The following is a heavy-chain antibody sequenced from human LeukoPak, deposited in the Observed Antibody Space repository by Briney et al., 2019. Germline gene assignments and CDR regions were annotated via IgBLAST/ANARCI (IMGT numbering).Heavy chain of an antibody. CDR3: ARLYCSGGSCYHDY. Sequence: SVKVSCKASGGTFSSYAISWVRQAPGQGLEWMGGIIPIFGTANYAQKFQCRVTITADESTSTAYMELSSLRSEDTAVYYCARLYCSGGSCYHDYWGQGTLVTVSS. CDR1: GGTFSSYA. D-gene: IGHD2-15*01. V-gene: IGHV1-69*01. J-gene: IGHJ4*02. CDR2: IIPIFGTA.